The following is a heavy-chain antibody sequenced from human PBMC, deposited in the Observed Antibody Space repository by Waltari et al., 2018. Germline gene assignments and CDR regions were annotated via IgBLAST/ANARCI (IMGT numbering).Heavy chain of an antibody. CDR2: IYSGGST. J-gene: IGHJ4*02. CDR1: GFTFSSYW. D-gene: IGHD6-19*01. Sequence: EVQLVESGGGLVQPGGSLRLSCAASGFTFSSYWMSWVRQAPGKGLEWVSVIYSGGSTYYADSVKGRFTISRDNSKNTLYLQMNSLRAEDTAVYYCARGGGSGWYPIGYWGQGTLVTVSS. V-gene: IGHV3-66*02. CDR3: ARGGGSGWYPIGY.